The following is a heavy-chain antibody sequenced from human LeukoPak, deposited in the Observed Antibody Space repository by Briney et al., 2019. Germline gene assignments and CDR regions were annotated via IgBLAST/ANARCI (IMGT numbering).Heavy chain of an antibody. Sequence: ASVKVSCKASGYTFTSYYMHWVRQAPGQGRDWMGIINPSGGSTSYAQKFQGRVTMTRDTSTSTVYMELSSLRSEDTAVYYCARAQGYSYGSNPNDAFDIWGQGTMVTVSS. CDR1: GYTFTSYY. D-gene: IGHD5-18*01. CDR3: ARAQGYSYGSNPNDAFDI. CDR2: INPSGGST. J-gene: IGHJ3*02. V-gene: IGHV1-46*01.